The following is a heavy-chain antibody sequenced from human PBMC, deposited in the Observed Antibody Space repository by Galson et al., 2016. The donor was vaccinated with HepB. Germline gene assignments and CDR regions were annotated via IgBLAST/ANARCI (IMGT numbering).Heavy chain of an antibody. V-gene: IGHV1-18*01. CDR2: ISPYNGNT. CDR3: ARKDGVAAQTFYYHYYGMDV. J-gene: IGHJ6*02. Sequence: SVKVSCKASGYTFTTYAVSWVRQAPGQGLEWMGWISPYNGNTNYAQKFQGGVTMTTDKSTSTAYMELRSLRSDDTAVYYCARKDGVAAQTFYYHYYGMDVWGRGTAVSVSS. D-gene: IGHD6-6*01. CDR1: GYTFTTYA.